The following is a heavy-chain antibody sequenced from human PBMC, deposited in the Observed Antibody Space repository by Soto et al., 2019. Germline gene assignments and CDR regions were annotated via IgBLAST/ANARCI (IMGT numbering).Heavy chain of an antibody. Sequence: EVQLVESGGGLVKPGGSLRLSCAASGFTCSSYSMNWVRQAPGKGLGWVSSISSSSSYIYYADSVKGRFTISRDNAKNSMYLQMNSLRAEDTGVYYWQRDQVAGARYFVPWVRGTLVTVSS. CDR3: QRDQVAGARYFVP. V-gene: IGHV3-21*01. J-gene: IGHJ2*01. CDR1: GFTCSSYS. CDR2: ISSSSSYI. D-gene: IGHD6-19*01.